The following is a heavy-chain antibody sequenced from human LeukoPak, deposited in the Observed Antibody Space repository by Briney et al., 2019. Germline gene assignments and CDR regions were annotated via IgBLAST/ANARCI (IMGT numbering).Heavy chain of an antibody. CDR3: ANQYSYGLFDY. Sequence: GGSLRLSCAASGFTFSSYAMTWVRQAPGKGLEWVSGITGSGRSTYYADSVKGRFTISRDNSKNTLYLQMNRLRVEDAAVYYCANQYSYGLFDYWGQGTLVTVSS. J-gene: IGHJ4*02. D-gene: IGHD5-18*01. CDR1: GFTFSSYA. CDR2: ITGSGRST. V-gene: IGHV3-23*01.